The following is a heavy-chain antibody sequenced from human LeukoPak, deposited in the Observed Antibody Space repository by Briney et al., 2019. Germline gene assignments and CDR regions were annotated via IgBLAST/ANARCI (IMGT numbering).Heavy chain of an antibody. D-gene: IGHD3-16*01. CDR2: VYSTVAA. CDR1: GGSMNDYY. J-gene: IGHJ4*02. CDR3: GGGSSAWIDY. Sequence: SEILSLTCTVSGGSMNDYYWSWIRHSAGKGLEWIGRVYSTVAAKYNPSLESRVTMSVDTSKNQVSLRLNSVTAADTAVYYCGGGSSAWIDYWGQGTLVTVSP. V-gene: IGHV4-4*07.